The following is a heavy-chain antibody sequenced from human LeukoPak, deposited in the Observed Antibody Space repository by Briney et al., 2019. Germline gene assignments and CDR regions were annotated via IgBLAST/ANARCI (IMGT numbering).Heavy chain of an antibody. V-gene: IGHV3-30*18. CDR1: GFTFSSYG. Sequence: GGSLRLSCAASGFTFSSYGMHWVRQAPGKGLEWVAVISYDGSNEYYADSVKGRFTISRDNSKNTLYLQMNSLRAEDTAVYYCAKDHSGWYYYGMDVWGQGTTVTVSS. J-gene: IGHJ6*02. D-gene: IGHD6-19*01. CDR2: ISYDGSNE. CDR3: AKDHSGWYYYGMDV.